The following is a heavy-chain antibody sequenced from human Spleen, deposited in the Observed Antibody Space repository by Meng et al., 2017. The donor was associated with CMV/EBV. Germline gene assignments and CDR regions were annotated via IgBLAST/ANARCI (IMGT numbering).Heavy chain of an antibody. V-gene: IGHV1-2*02. D-gene: IGHD2-2*01. CDR3: ARSVCSSTSCYYYGMDV. J-gene: IGHJ6*02. CDR2: IDPNSGDT. CDR1: GYTFTGYY. Sequence: ASVKVSCKATGYTFTGYYLHWVRQAPGHGLEWMGWIDPNSGDTKYAQKFQGRVTMTRDTSISTAYMELSKLTSDDTAVFHCARSVCSSTSCYYYGMDVWGQGTTVTVSS.